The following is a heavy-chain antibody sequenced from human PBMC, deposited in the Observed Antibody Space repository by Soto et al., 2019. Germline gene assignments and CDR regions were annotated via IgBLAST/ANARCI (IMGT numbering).Heavy chain of an antibody. D-gene: IGHD2-21*02. CDR2: MYNTGST. CDR1: GGSISGYY. J-gene: IGHJ6*02. Sequence: SETLSLTCTVSGGSISGYYWSWIRQTPGQGLEWIGYMYNTGSTVYNPSFKSRVTISVDTSKNQFSLKLNSVTAADTAVYYCARDLWGYCGTDCYPLDVWGQGTTVT. V-gene: IGHV4-59*01. CDR3: ARDLWGYCGTDCYPLDV.